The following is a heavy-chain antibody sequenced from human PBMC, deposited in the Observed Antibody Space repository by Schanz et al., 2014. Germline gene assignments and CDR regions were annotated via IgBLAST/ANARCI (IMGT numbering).Heavy chain of an antibody. CDR3: ARDYGSWAIDY. D-gene: IGHD6-13*01. J-gene: IGHJ4*02. Sequence: EVQLVESGGGLVQPGGSLRLSCAASGFTFSSHSMHWVRQAPGKGPEWISYTGPYGKTIYYADSVKGRFTLYRDNAKDSLLLQMDSLRADDTAVYYCARDYGSWAIDYWGRGTMDSVSS. CDR1: GFTFSSHS. CDR2: TGPYGKTI. V-gene: IGHV3-48*01.